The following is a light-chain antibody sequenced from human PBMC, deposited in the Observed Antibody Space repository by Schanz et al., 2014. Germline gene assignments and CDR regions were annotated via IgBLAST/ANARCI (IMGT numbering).Light chain of an antibody. CDR1: QGIRNS. J-gene: IGKJ1*01. CDR3: LQHNSYPWT. Sequence: DIQMTQSPSSVSASVGDRVAITCRANQGIRNSVAWYQQKPGKVPKLLIYAASTLQSGVPSRFSGSGSGTDFTLTVSSLQPEDVATYYCLQHNSYPWTFGQGTKVEIK. CDR2: AAS. V-gene: IGKV1-27*01.